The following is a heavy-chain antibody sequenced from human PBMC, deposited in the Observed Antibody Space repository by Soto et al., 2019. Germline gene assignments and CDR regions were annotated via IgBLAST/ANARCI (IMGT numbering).Heavy chain of an antibody. J-gene: IGHJ6*02. CDR1: GFTFSSYW. CDR2: IKQDGSEK. CDR3: ASGEGPGYSSSQQGYYYGMDV. V-gene: IGHV3-7*01. Sequence: GGSLRLSCAASGFTFSSYWMSWVRQAPGKGLEWVANIKQDGSEKYYVDSVKGRFTISRDNAKNSLYLQMNSLRAEDTAVYYCASGEGPGYSSSQQGYYYGMDVWGQGTTVTVSS. D-gene: IGHD6-13*01.